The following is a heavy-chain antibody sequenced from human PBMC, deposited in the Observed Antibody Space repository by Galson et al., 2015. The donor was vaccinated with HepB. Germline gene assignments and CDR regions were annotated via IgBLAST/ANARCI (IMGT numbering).Heavy chain of an antibody. CDR1: GFTFDDYT. Sequence: SLRLSCAASGFTFDDYTMHWVRQGPGKGLEWVSLISWDGGSTYYADSVKGRFTISRDNTKNSLSLQMNSLRTEDTALYYYAKDIKPTTYNYGSGPMDVWGQGTTVTVSS. J-gene: IGHJ6*02. V-gene: IGHV3-43*01. CDR3: AKDIKPTTYNYGSGPMDV. CDR2: ISWDGGST. D-gene: IGHD3-10*01.